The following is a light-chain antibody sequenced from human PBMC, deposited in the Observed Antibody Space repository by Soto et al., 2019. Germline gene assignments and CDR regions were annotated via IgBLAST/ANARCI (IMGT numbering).Light chain of an antibody. CDR2: GAS. CDR1: QSVSSSY. V-gene: IGKV3-20*01. J-gene: IGKJ5*01. Sequence: EIVLTQSPDTLSLSPGERATLSCRASQSVSSSYLAWYQQRPGQAPRLLIYGASIKATGIPDRFSGSGSGTVFTLTISRLEPEDFAVYYCQQYGSSSTFGQGTRLEIK. CDR3: QQYGSSST.